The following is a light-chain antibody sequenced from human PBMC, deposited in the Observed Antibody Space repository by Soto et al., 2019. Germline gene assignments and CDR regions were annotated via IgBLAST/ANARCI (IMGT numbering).Light chain of an antibody. CDR3: QSYDSSLSGVV. J-gene: IGLJ2*01. CDR2: KNT. V-gene: IGLV1-40*01. CDR1: SSNIGASYD. Sequence: QSVLTQPPSVSGAPGQRITISCTGSSSNIGASYDVHWYQHLPGTAPKLLIYKNTNRPSGVPDRFSGSQSGTSASLAITGLQAEDEADYYCQSYDSSLSGVVFGGGTKLTVL.